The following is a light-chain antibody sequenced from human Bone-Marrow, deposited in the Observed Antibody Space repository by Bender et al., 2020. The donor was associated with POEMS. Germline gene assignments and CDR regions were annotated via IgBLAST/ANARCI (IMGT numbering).Light chain of an antibody. CDR3: AAWDAGLSGAV. V-gene: IGLV1-44*01. Sequence: QSVLTQPPSASGAPGQRVTISCSGSNSNIGTNAVNWYQQFPGTATKLLIYSDNQRPSGVPDRFYAFKSGTSASLAISGLQSEDEADYYCAAWDAGLSGAVFGGVTKLTVL. CDR1: NSNIGTNA. J-gene: IGLJ3*02. CDR2: SDN.